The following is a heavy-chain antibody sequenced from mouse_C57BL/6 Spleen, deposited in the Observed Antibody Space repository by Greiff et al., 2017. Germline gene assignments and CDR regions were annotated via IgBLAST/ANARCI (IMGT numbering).Heavy chain of an antibody. CDR3: ARNYSNYWYFDV. D-gene: IGHD2-5*01. V-gene: IGHV1-72*01. J-gene: IGHJ1*03. Sequence: QVHVKQPGAELVKPGASVKLSCKASGYTFPRYWMHWVKQRPGRGLEWIGRIDPNSGGTKYNEKFKSKATLTVDKPSSTAYMQLSSLTSEDSAVYYCARNYSNYWYFDVWGTGTTVTVSS. CDR2: IDPNSGGT. CDR1: GYTFPRYW.